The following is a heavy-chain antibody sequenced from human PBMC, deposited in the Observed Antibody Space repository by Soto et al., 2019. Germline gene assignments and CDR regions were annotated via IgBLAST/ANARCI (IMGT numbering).Heavy chain of an antibody. CDR1: GFTFSSYS. CDR2: ISSSSSYI. V-gene: IGHV3-21*01. D-gene: IGHD6-19*01. J-gene: IGHJ4*02. Sequence: GGSLRLSCAASGFTFSSYSMNWVRQAPGKGLEWVSSISSSSSYIYYADSVKGRFTISRDNAKNSLYLQMNSLRAEDTAVYYCARGSYSSGWPPDYWGQGTLVTVSS. CDR3: ARGSYSSGWPPDY.